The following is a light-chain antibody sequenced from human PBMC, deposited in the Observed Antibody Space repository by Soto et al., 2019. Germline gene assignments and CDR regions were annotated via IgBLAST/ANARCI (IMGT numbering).Light chain of an antibody. Sequence: EIVLTQSPATLSLSPGERATLSCRASQSVSRYLAWYQQKPGQAPRLLIYGASSRATGIPDRFSGSGSGTDFTLTISSLQPADFATYYCHQASTFPLFGQGTKVDIK. CDR3: HQASTFPL. CDR2: GAS. V-gene: IGKV3-11*01. CDR1: QSVSRY. J-gene: IGKJ1*01.